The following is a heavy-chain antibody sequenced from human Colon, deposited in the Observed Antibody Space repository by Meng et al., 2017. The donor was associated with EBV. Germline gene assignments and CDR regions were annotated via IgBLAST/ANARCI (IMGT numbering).Heavy chain of an antibody. Sequence: QLRWPESGPGRVKPPEPLPRICTVSGGSLDNSDCVWDWIRQPPGKGLEWIGSVRYSGTAYYNPSLTSRVTISVDTSKNQFSLNLSSLTAADTAVYYCARHVYGDSYGFWGQGTLVTVSS. CDR1: GGSLDNSDCV. J-gene: IGHJ4*02. CDR2: VRYSGTA. V-gene: IGHV4-39*01. CDR3: ARHVYGDSYGF. D-gene: IGHD4-17*01.